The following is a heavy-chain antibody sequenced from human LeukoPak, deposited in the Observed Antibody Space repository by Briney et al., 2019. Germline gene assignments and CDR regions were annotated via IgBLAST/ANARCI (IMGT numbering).Heavy chain of an antibody. J-gene: IGHJ4*02. CDR2: IYYSGSI. Sequence: SDTLSLTCAVSGYSISSSNWWGWIRQPPGKGLEWIGYIYYSGSIYYNPSLKSRVTISLDTSKNQFSLDLSSVTAADTAVYYCASRTGSSSTFHYWGQGTLVTVSS. CDR1: GYSISSSNW. CDR3: ASRTGSSSTFHY. D-gene: IGHD6-13*01. V-gene: IGHV4-28*05.